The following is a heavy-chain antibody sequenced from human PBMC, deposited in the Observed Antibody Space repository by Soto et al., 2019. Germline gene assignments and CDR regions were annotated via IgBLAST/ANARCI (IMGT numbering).Heavy chain of an antibody. CDR2: INPNSGDT. Sequence: QVQLVQSGTEVKRPGDSVKVSCKASGYTFTGYYVHWVRQAPGQGLEWMGWINPNSGDTYLAQRFQGRVPMTRDTSIGTAYMELRGLTSDDTAEYYCAKGGAIVAAGTRVYLYNAMDVWGQGTTVTVSS. V-gene: IGHV1-2*02. CDR1: GYTFTGYY. J-gene: IGHJ6*02. CDR3: AKGGAIVAAGTRVYLYNAMDV. D-gene: IGHD1-26*01.